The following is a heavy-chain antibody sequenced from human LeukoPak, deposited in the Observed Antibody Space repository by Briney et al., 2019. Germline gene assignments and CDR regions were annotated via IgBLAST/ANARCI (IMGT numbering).Heavy chain of an antibody. CDR3: ATIETDNSGYHWFDP. J-gene: IGHJ5*02. CDR2: VYYTGST. Sequence: PSETLSLTCAVSGDSISSDAYYWAWVRQPPGKGLEWIGIVYYTGSTYYNPSLKSRLIMFVDTSKNQFSLKLSSVTAADTAVYYCATIETDNSGYHWFDPWGQGTLVTVSS. D-gene: IGHD3-22*01. V-gene: IGHV4-39*01. CDR1: GDSISSDAYY.